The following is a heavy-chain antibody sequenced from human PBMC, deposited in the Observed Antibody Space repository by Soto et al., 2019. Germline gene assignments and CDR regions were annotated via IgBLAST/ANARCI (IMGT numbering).Heavy chain of an antibody. J-gene: IGHJ4*02. D-gene: IGHD6-19*01. CDR3: AKATTNGGWFNPFDS. CDR2: LSGSGTST. V-gene: IGHV3-23*01. Sequence: GGSLRLSCAASGFSFVNYAMNWVRQAPGKGLEWVSGLSGSGTSTYYADSVKGRFTISRGNSRDTLFLQMNSLTADDTAVYYCAKATTNGGWFNPFDSWGQGALVTVSS. CDR1: GFSFVNYA.